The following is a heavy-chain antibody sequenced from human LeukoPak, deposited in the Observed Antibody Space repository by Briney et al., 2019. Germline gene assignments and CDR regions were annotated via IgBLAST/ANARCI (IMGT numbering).Heavy chain of an antibody. V-gene: IGHV6-1*01. D-gene: IGHD5-18*01. Sequence: SQTLSLTCAISGDSVSSNSAAWNWIRQSPSRGLEWLGRTYYRSKWYNDYAVSVKSRITINPDTSKNQFSLQLNSVTPEDTAVYYCARALRYSYGYYYYYGMDVWGQGTTVTVSS. J-gene: IGHJ6*02. CDR2: TYYRSKWYN. CDR3: ARALRYSYGYYYYYGMDV. CDR1: GDSVSSNSAA.